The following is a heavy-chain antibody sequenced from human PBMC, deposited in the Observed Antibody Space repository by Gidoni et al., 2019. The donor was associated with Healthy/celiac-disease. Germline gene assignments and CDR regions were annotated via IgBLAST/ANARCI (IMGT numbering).Heavy chain of an antibody. D-gene: IGHD4-17*01. CDR3: ARSLKAKTVTTPPPYYYGMDV. V-gene: IGHV1-69*01. Sequence: QVQLVQSGAEVKKPGSSVKVSCQASGGTFSSYAISWVRQAPGQGLEWMGGIIPIFGTANYAQKVQGRVTITADESTSTAYMELSSLRSEDTAVYYCARSLKAKTVTTPPPYYYGMDVWGQGTTVTVSS. CDR2: IIPIFGTA. CDR1: GGTFSSYA. J-gene: IGHJ6*02.